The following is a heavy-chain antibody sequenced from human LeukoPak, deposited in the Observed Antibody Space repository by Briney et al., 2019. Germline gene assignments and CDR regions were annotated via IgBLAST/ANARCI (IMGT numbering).Heavy chain of an antibody. CDR3: ARFIPSGGPYYHFDY. J-gene: IGHJ4*02. Sequence: TSETLSLTCTVSGRSLSNYYWTWIRQPAGKGLEWIGRFYTSGSTTESTNYNPSLKSRVIISGDTSKNQFSLKLSSVTAADTAVYYCARFIPSGGPYYHFDYWGQGTLVTVSS. CDR2: FYTSGSTTEST. D-gene: IGHD2/OR15-2a*01. V-gene: IGHV4-4*07. CDR1: GRSLSNYY.